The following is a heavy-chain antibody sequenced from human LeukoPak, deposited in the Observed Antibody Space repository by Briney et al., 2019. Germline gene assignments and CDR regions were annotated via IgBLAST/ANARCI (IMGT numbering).Heavy chain of an antibody. J-gene: IGHJ4*02. V-gene: IGHV4-39*07. CDR1: GASLSSSTYY. D-gene: IGHD6-6*01. Sequence: SETLSLTCTVSGASLSSSTYYWGWIRQPPGKGLEWIASMYYSGRTYYNPSLNSRVTISVDTSKNQFSLQVSSVTAADTATYYCAREKLGFSSSPPDYWGQGSLVIVSS. CDR3: AREKLGFSSSPPDY. CDR2: MYYSGRT.